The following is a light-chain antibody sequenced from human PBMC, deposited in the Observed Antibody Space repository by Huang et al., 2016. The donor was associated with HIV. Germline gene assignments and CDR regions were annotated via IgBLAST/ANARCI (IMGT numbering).Light chain of an antibody. CDR2: DAS. CDR1: QGLANY. CDR3: QQRGNWQLT. J-gene: IGKJ1*01. V-gene: IGKV3-11*01. Sequence: EIVLTQSPATLSLSPGERATLSCRASQGLANYLAWYQQKPGQAPRLRIYDASNRATCIPARFSGSGSWTDFTLTISSLEPEDFAVYYCQQRGNWQLTFGQGTKVEIK.